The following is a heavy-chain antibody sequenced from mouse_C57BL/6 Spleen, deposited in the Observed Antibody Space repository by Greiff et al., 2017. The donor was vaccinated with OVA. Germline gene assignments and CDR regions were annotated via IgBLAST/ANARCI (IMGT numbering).Heavy chain of an antibody. CDR1: GYTFTSYW. Sequence: QVQLQQSGAELVKPGASVKLSCKASGYTFTSYWMQWVKQRPGQGLEWIGEIDPSDSYTNYNQKFKGKATLTVDTSSSTAYMQLSSLTSEASAVYYCARQLRLRIPDYYAMDYWGQGTSVTVSA. V-gene: IGHV1-50*01. CDR2: IDPSDSYT. D-gene: IGHD3-2*02. CDR3: ARQLRLRIPDYYAMDY. J-gene: IGHJ4*01.